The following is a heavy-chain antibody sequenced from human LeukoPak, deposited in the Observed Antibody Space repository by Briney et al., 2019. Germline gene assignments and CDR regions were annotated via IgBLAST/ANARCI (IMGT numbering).Heavy chain of an antibody. CDR1: GGSISSYY. V-gene: IGHV4-4*09. J-gene: IGHJ4*02. D-gene: IGHD5-12*01. CDR2: IYTSGST. Sequence: SETLSLTCTVSGGSISSYYWSWIRQPPGKGLEWIGYIYTSGSTNYNPSLKSRVTISVDTSKNQFSLKLSSVTAADTAVYYCVRHRPDIVATGGPFDYWGQGTLVTVSS. CDR3: VRHRPDIVATGGPFDY.